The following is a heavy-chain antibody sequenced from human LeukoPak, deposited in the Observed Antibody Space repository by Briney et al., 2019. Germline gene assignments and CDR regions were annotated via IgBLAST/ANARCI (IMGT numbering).Heavy chain of an antibody. V-gene: IGHV4-30-4*01. CDR3: ARGGTDYYFDY. D-gene: IGHD1-26*01. J-gene: IGHJ4*02. CDR1: GGSVTRGNYY. CDR2: IYYSDGT. Sequence: SETLSLTCTVSGGSVTRGNYYWSWIRQPPGKGLEWIGYIYYSDGTYYNPSLESRVTIAVDTSKNQFSLKLSSVTAADTAVYYCARGGTDYYFDYWGQGTLVTVSS.